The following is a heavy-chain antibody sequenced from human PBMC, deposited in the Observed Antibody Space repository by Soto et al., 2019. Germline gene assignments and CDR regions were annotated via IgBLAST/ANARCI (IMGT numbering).Heavy chain of an antibody. V-gene: IGHV3-30*18. Sequence: PGGSLRLSCAASGFTFSSYGMHWVRQAPGKGLEWVAVISYDGSNKYYADSVKGRFTIPRDNSKNTLYLQMNSLRAEDTAVYYCAKDGELLFDYWGQGTLVTVS. J-gene: IGHJ4*02. CDR1: GFTFSSYG. CDR2: ISYDGSNK. CDR3: AKDGELLFDY. D-gene: IGHD2-15*01.